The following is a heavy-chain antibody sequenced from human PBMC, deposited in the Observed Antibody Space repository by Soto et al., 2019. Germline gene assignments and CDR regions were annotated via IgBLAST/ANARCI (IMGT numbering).Heavy chain of an antibody. D-gene: IGHD3-3*02. J-gene: IGHJ6*03. CDR3: ATQLAPYYMDV. V-gene: IGHV1-46*01. Sequence: ASVKVPCKTSGYTFTSYFIHWVRQAPGKRPEWMGIINLGEDATLYAQKFRGRVTMTEDTSTDTAYMELSSLRSEDTAVYYCATQLAPYYMDVWGKGTTVTVSS. CDR2: INLGEDAT. CDR1: GYTFTSYF.